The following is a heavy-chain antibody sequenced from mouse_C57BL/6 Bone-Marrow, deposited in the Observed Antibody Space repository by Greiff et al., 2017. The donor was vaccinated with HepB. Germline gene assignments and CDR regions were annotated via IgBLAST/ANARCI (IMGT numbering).Heavy chain of an antibody. J-gene: IGHJ4*01. CDR1: GFTFSSYA. CDR3: ARDRAITTVPHYAMDY. CDR2: ISDGGSYT. D-gene: IGHD1-1*01. Sequence: EVHLVESGGGLVKPGGSLKLSCAASGFTFSSYAMSWVRQTPEKRLEWVATISDGGSYTYYPDNVKGRFTISRGNAKNNLYLQMSHLKSEDTAMYYCARDRAITTVPHYAMDYWGQGTSGTVSS. V-gene: IGHV5-4*01.